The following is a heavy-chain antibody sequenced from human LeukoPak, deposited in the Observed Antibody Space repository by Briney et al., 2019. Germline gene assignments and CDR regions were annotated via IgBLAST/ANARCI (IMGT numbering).Heavy chain of an antibody. D-gene: IGHD2-21*02. CDR2: IYYTGST. J-gene: IGHJ5*02. V-gene: IGHV4-38-2*02. CDR3: ARGWRLDP. Sequence: SETLSLTCTVSGNSISSSYYWGWIRQPPGKGLEWIGSIYYTGSTNYNPSLKSRVTISVDMSKNQFSLKLNSVTAADTAVYYCARGWRLDPWGQGTLVTVSS. CDR1: GNSISSSYY.